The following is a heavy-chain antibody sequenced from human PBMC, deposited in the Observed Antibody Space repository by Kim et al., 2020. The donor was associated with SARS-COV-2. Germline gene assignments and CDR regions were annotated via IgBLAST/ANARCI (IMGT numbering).Heavy chain of an antibody. J-gene: IGHJ2*01. Sequence: RFTISRDNSKNTLYLQMNTLRAEDTAVYYCAKDRYCSSSICYGMGWYFDLWGRGTLVTVSS. CDR3: AKDRYCSSSICYGMGWYFDL. V-gene: IGHV3-23*01. D-gene: IGHD2-2*01.